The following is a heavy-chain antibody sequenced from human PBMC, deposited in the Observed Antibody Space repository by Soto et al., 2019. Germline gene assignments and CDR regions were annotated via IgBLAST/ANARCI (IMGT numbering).Heavy chain of an antibody. CDR1: GGSISSYY. V-gene: IGHV4-59*01. J-gene: IGHJ4*01. Sequence: SETLSLTCTVSGGSISSYYWCWIRQPPGKGLEWIGYIYYSGSTNYNPSLKSRVTISVDTSKNQFSLKLSSVPAADTAVYYCARGLVVYYDISTGPFVYWGHGTLVTVS. CDR2: IYYSGST. D-gene: IGHD3-9*01. CDR3: ARGLVVYYDISTGPFVY.